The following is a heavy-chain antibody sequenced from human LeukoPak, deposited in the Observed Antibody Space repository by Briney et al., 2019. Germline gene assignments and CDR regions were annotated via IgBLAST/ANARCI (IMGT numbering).Heavy chain of an antibody. CDR3: ARHEDKYYYDSSGYYYFDY. V-gene: IGHV4-59*08. CDR1: GGSFSSYY. D-gene: IGHD3-22*01. Sequence: SETLSLTCAVYGGSFSSYYWSWIRQPPGKGLEWIGYIYYSGSTNYNPSLKSRVTISVGTSKNQFSLKLSSVTAADTAVYYCARHEDKYYYDSSGYYYFDYWGQGTLVTVSS. J-gene: IGHJ4*02. CDR2: IYYSGST.